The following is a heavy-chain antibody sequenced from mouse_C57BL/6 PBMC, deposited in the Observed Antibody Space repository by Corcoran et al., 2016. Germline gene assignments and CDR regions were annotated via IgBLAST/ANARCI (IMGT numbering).Heavy chain of an antibody. CDR2: IFPGSGST. CDR1: GYTFTDYY. CDR3: ARYYYYGSSYGYFDV. D-gene: IGHD1-1*01. J-gene: IGHJ1*03. Sequence: QVQLQQSGPELVKPGASVKISCKASGYTFTDYYINWVKQRPGQGLEWIGWIFPGSGSTYYNEKFKGKATLTVDKSSSTAYMLLSSLTSEDSAVYFCARYYYYGSSYGYFDVWGTGTTVTVSS. V-gene: IGHV1-75*01.